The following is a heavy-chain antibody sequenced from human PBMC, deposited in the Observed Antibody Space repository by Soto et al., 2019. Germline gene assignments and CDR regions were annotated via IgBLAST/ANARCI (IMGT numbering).Heavy chain of an antibody. CDR1: GVTFSSYA. V-gene: IGHV1-69*13. Sequence: SVKVSCKASGVTFSSYAISWVRQAPVQGLEWMGGIIPIFGTANYAQKFQGRVTITADESTSTAYMELSSLRSEDTAVYYCEMTDSSGYYSTHAFDIWGQGTMVTVSS. CDR2: IIPIFGTA. D-gene: IGHD3-22*01. CDR3: EMTDSSGYYSTHAFDI. J-gene: IGHJ3*02.